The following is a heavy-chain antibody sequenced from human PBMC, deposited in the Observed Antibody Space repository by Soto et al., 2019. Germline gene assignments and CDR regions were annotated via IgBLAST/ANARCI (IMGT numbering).Heavy chain of an antibody. CDR3: AKVITSLKWGLMILAFDI. CDR2: ISGSGGST. D-gene: IGHD7-27*01. CDR1: GFTFSSYA. Sequence: GGSLRLSCAASGFTFSSYAMSWVRQAPGKGLEWVSAISGSGGSTYYADSVKGRFTISRDNSKNTLYLQMNRLRAEDTAVYYCAKVITSLKWGLMILAFDIWGQGTMVTVSS. J-gene: IGHJ3*02. V-gene: IGHV3-23*01.